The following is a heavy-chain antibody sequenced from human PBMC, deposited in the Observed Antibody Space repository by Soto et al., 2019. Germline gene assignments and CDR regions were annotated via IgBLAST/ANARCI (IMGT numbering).Heavy chain of an antibody. V-gene: IGHV1-2*04. CDR1: GYGFTGYY. CDR3: AKDYYDSSGLGAFDI. J-gene: IGHJ3*02. Sequence: GASVKVSCKASGYGFTGYYMHWVRQAPGQGLEWMGWINPNSGGTNYAQKFQGWVTMTRDTSISTAYMELNSLRAEDTALYYCAKDYYDSSGLGAFDIWGQGTMVTVSS. CDR2: INPNSGGT. D-gene: IGHD3-22*01.